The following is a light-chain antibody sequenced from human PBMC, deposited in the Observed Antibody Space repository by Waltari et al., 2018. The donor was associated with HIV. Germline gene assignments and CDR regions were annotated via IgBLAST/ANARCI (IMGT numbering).Light chain of an antibody. V-gene: IGKV1-17*01. J-gene: IGKJ1*01. Sequence: QMTQSPSSLSASVGDRGTITCRASQGIRSDLGWYQQKPGRAPKRLIYTTSTLQSGVPSRFSGGGSGTEFTLTISSLQPEDFATYYCLQHNDYPLTFGQGTKVEIK. CDR2: TTS. CDR3: LQHNDYPLT. CDR1: QGIRSD.